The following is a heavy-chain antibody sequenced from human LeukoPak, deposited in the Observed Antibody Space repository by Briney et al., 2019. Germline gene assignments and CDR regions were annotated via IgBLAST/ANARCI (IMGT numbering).Heavy chain of an antibody. D-gene: IGHD1-26*01. CDR3: ARDSVGHFDY. V-gene: IGHV3-30*04. CDR2: ISYDGSNQ. J-gene: IGHJ4*02. CDR1: GFTFSSYA. Sequence: GGSLRLSCAASGFTFSSYAMHWVRQAPGKGLEWVAVISYDGSNQYYADSVKGRFTISRDNSKNTLYLQMNSLRAEDTAVYYCARDSVGHFDYWGRGTLVTVSS.